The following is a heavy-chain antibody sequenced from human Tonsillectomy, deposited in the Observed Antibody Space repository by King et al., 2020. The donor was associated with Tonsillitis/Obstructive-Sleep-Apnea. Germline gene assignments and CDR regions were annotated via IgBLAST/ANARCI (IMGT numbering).Heavy chain of an antibody. J-gene: IGHJ6*03. Sequence: QLVQSGSELKKPGASVKVSCKASGYTFTSHAMNWVRQAPGQGLEWMGWINTNTENPTYAQGFTGRFVFSLDTSVSTAYLQISSLKAEDTAVYYCARVVDTAMVTYYYYYMDVWGKGTTVTVSS. D-gene: IGHD5-18*01. CDR3: ARVVDTAMVTYYYYYMDV. CDR2: INTNTENP. V-gene: IGHV7-4-1*02. CDR1: GYTFTSHA.